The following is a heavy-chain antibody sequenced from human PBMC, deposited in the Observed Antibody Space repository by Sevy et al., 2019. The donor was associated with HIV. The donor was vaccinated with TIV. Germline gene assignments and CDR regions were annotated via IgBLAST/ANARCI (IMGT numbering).Heavy chain of an antibody. V-gene: IGHV3-21*01. CDR3: ARDNRFHCSSTSCYSSYYFDY. CDR2: ISIISSYI. CDR1: GFTFSSYS. Sequence: GGSLRLSCAASGFTFSSYSMNWVRQAPGKGLGWVSSISIISSYISYADSVKGRFTISRDNAKNSLYLQMNSLRAEDTAVYYCARDNRFHCSSTSCYSSYYFDYWGQGTLVTVSS. D-gene: IGHD2-2*01. J-gene: IGHJ4*02.